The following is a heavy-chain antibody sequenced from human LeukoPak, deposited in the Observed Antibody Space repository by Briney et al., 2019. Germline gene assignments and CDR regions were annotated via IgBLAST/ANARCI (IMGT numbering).Heavy chain of an antibody. D-gene: IGHD1-1*01. V-gene: IGHV4-59*01. CDR2: ILYSGTTT. Sequence: KPSETLSLTCTVSGGSISSYYWSWIRQTPGKGLEWIGYILYSGTTTNYNPSLKSRVTISVDTSKNQFSLKLSSVTAADTAVYCCARVGDWNDLVYWGQGTLVTVSS. CDR1: GGSISSYY. CDR3: ARVGDWNDLVY. J-gene: IGHJ4*02.